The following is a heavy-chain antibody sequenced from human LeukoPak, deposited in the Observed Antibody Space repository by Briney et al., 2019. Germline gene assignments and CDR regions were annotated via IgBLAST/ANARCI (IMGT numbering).Heavy chain of an antibody. CDR3: ARGRGGTIIRGYLAS. J-gene: IGHJ5*02. D-gene: IGHD3-10*01. CDR1: GYTFTNFD. Sequence: ASVKVSCKASGYTFTNFDIMWVRQATGQGLEWMGWVNTNSGGTGYAQKFQGRVSMTRDTSIGTAYMELSSLRSEDTAIYYCARGRGGTIIRGYLASWGQGTLVSVSS. CDR2: VNTNSGGT. V-gene: IGHV1-8*01.